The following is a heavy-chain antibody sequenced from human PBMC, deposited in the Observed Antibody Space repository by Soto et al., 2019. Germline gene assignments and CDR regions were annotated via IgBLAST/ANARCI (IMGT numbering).Heavy chain of an antibody. CDR2: IYYSGST. D-gene: IGHD2-15*01. V-gene: IGHV4-39*01. J-gene: IGHJ4*02. CDR3: ARHYAVVLYHFDY. Sequence: SETLSLTCTVSGSSVSSSGNYWGWIRQPPGKGLEWIGSIYYSGSTYYNPSLKSRVTTSVDTSKNQFSLRLNSVTAADTAVYYCARHYAVVLYHFDYWGLGTLVTVSS. CDR1: GSSVSSSGNY.